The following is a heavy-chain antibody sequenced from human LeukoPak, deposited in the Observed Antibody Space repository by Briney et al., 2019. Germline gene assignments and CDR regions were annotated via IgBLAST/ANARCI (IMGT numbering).Heavy chain of an antibody. Sequence: PSETRSLTCTVSGGSISSSSYYWGWIRQPPGEGLEWIGSIYYTGSTYYSPSLKSRVTISADTSKTEFSLKLSSVTAADTAVYYCTSEISSASNYWGQGTLVTVSS. CDR1: GGSISSSSYY. CDR2: IYYTGST. CDR3: TSEISSASNY. J-gene: IGHJ4*02. D-gene: IGHD6-6*01. V-gene: IGHV4-39*01.